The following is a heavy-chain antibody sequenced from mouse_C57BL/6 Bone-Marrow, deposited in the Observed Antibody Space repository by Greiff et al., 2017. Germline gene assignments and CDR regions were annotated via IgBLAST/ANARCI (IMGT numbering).Heavy chain of an antibody. V-gene: IGHV1-81*01. CDR1: GYTFTSYG. D-gene: IGHD2-4*01. J-gene: IGHJ4*01. CDR2: IYPRSGNT. Sequence: VQLQESGAELARPGASVKLSCKASGYTFTSYGISWVKQRTGQGLEWIGEIYPRSGNTYYNEKFKGKATLTADKSSSTAYMELRSLTSEDSAVYFCARSYYDYDDAMDYWGQGTSVTVSS. CDR3: ARSYYDYDDAMDY.